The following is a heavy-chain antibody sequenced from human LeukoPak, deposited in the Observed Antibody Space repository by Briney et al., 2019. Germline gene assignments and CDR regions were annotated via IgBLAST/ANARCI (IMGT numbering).Heavy chain of an antibody. CDR3: ARGRPHGNDY. CDR1: GFTFSNYC. Sequence: GGSLRLSCAASGFTFSNYCMHWVRQIPGKGLVWVSRICPDGTVTNYADSVKGRFTISRDNAKNMVFLQMNSLRADDTAVYYCARGRPHGNDYWGQGTLVTVSS. CDR2: ICPDGTVT. J-gene: IGHJ4*02. D-gene: IGHD4-23*01. V-gene: IGHV3-74*01.